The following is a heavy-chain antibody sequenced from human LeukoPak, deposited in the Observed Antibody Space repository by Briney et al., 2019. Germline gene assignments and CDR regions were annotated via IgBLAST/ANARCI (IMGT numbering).Heavy chain of an antibody. CDR2: IKSKTDGWTT. V-gene: IGHV3-15*01. CDR1: GFTFSNAW. Sequence: PGGSLRLSCAASGFTFSNAWMSWVRQAPGKGLEWVGRIKSKTDGWTTDYAAPVKGRFTISRDDSKNTLYLQMNSLKTEDTAVYYCTTVCSGGSCFGNFDYRGQGTLVTVSS. D-gene: IGHD2-15*01. CDR3: TTVCSGGSCFGNFDY. J-gene: IGHJ4*02.